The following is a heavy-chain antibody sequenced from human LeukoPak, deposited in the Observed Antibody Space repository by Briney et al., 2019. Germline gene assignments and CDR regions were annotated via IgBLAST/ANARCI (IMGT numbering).Heavy chain of an antibody. V-gene: IGHV3-73*01. CDR2: IRSKAHSGET. CDR1: GFLFSDSA. Sequence: GGSLRLSCKVSGFLFSDSAIHWVRHAAGKGREWVGRIRSKAHSGETGYADSVKGRFTISRDDSKDTSYLQMNSLRPEDTALYYCTSPAHDFDLWSGYYSLWGHGTQVTVSS. D-gene: IGHD3-3*01. CDR3: TSPAHDFDLWSGYYSL. J-gene: IGHJ4*01.